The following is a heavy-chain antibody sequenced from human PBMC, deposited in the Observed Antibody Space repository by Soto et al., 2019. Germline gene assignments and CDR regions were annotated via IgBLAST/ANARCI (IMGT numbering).Heavy chain of an antibody. J-gene: IGHJ5*02. D-gene: IGHD3-3*01. CDR2: IYYSGST. Sequence: SETLSLTCTVSGGSISSYYWSWIRQPPGKGLEWIGYIYYSGSTNYNPSLKSRVTISVDTSKNQFSLKLSSVTAADTAVYYCARTSRSGYPYNWFDPWGKGILVPVAS. CDR1: GGSISSYY. CDR3: ARTSRSGYPYNWFDP. V-gene: IGHV4-59*01.